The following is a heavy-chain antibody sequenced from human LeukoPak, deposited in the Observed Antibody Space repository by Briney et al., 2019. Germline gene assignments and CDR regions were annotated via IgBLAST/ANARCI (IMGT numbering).Heavy chain of an antibody. V-gene: IGHV5-51*01. J-gene: IGHJ4*02. CDR3: ARHAKFSSGYYYINY. CDR2: IYPGDSDT. CDR1: GYSFTKYW. Sequence: HGESLKISCKGSGYSFTKYWIGWVRQMPGKGLEWMGIIYPGDSDTRYSPSFQGQVTISADKSISTAYLQWSSLKASDTAMYYCARHAKFSSGYYYINYWGQGTLVTVSS. D-gene: IGHD3-22*01.